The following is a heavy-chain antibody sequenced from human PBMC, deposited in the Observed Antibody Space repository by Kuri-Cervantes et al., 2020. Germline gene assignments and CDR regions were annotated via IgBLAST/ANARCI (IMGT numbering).Heavy chain of an antibody. CDR2: IYYSGST. D-gene: IGHD3-16*01. CDR3: ARVGGEGTLLSWFDP. CDR1: GGSFSGYY. V-gene: IGHV4-59*01. J-gene: IGHJ5*02. Sequence: ESLKISCAVYGGSFSGYYWSWIRQPPGKGLEWIGYIYYSGSTNYNPSLKSRVTISVDTSKNQFSLKLSSVTAADTAVYYCARVGGEGTLLSWFDPWGQGTLVTVSS.